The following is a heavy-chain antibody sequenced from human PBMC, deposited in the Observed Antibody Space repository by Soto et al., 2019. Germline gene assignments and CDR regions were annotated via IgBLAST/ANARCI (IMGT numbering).Heavy chain of an antibody. D-gene: IGHD3-10*01. CDR1: GFVFKDSS. CDR2: IRDRAFSYAT. Sequence: EVLLVESGGGLVQPGGSLKLSCAASGFVFKDSSIHWVRQASGKGLEWVGRIRDRAFSYATAYAASVKGRFTISRDDSTNTAYLQMNSRNTEDTAIYYCTRLISAAQDYWGQGTLVTVSS. CDR3: TRLISAAQDY. V-gene: IGHV3-73*01. J-gene: IGHJ4*02.